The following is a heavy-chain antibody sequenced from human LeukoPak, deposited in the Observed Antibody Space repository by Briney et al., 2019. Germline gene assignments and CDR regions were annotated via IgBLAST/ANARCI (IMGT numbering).Heavy chain of an antibody. CDR1: GGSISRYY. J-gene: IGHJ4*02. CDR2: KDYSGST. CDR3: ARLPTVTFFDY. D-gene: IGHD4-17*01. Sequence: SETLSLTCTVSGGSISRYYWSWIRQPPGKGLEWIGYKDYSGSTYYNPSLKSRVTISVDTSKNQFSLKLSSVTAADTAVYYCARLPTVTFFDYWGQGTLVTVSS. V-gene: IGHV4-59*08.